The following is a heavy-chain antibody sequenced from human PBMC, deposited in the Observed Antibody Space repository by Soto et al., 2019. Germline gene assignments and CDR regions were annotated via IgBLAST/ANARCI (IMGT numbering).Heavy chain of an antibody. CDR2: VYYSGGT. D-gene: IGHD5-12*01. Sequence: QLQLQESGPGLVKPSETLSLTCTVSGGSISSSSYYWGWIRQPPGKGLEWIGSVYYSGGTYYNPSLQSRVTITVDTSKNQFSLMLRSVSAADTTVYYCARAIFSAYDLRGTFDSWGQGTLVTVSS. CDR3: ARAIFSAYDLRGTFDS. V-gene: IGHV4-39*01. J-gene: IGHJ4*02. CDR1: GGSISSSSYY.